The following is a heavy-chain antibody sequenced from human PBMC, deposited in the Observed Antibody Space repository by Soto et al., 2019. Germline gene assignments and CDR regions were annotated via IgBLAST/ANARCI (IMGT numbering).Heavy chain of an antibody. Sequence: GGSLRLSCAASGFTFSSYGLSWVRQPQGKGLEWVANIRQDGSEKSYVDSVKGRFTLSRDNAENSLHLQIASVKAEDTVMYFCARVAHLNCWIFDCWGQGTLVTVSS. D-gene: IGHD2-21*01. CDR2: IRQDGSEK. CDR1: GFTFSSYG. CDR3: ARVAHLNCWIFDC. J-gene: IGHJ4*01. V-gene: IGHV3-7*01.